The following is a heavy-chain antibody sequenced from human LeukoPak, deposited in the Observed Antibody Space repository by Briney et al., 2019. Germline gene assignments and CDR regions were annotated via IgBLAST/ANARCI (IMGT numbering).Heavy chain of an antibody. J-gene: IGHJ3*02. V-gene: IGHV3-23*01. CDR2: ISGSGDNS. Sequence: GGTLRLSCAASGFTFSSYDMSWVRQAPGKGLEWVSAISGSGDNSYYADSVKGRFTISRDNSNNTLYLQMNSLRADDTAVYYCAKDDLRAFDIWGQGTMVTVSS. CDR3: AKDDLRAFDI. CDR1: GFTFSSYD.